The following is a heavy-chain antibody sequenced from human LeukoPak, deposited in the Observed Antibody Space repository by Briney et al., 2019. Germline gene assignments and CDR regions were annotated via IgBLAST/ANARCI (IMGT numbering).Heavy chain of an antibody. CDR3: ASRGYSYGYPYYFDY. CDR2: IYYSGST. Sequence: PSETLSLTCAVYGGSFSGYYWSWIRQPPGKGLEWIGYIYYSGSTNYNPSLKSRVTISVDTSKNQFSLKLSSVTAADTAVYYCASRGYSYGYPYYFDYWGQGTLVTVSS. J-gene: IGHJ4*02. V-gene: IGHV4-59*08. D-gene: IGHD5-18*01. CDR1: GGSFSGYY.